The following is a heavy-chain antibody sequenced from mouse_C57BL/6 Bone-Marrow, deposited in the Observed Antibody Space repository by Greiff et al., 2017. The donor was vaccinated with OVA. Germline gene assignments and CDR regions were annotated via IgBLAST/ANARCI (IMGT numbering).Heavy chain of an antibody. CDR1: GYTFTDYY. CDR2: IYPGSGNT. Sequence: QVQLKESGAELVRPGASVKLSCKASGYTFTDYYINWVKQRPGQGLEWIARIYPGSGNTYYNEKFKGKATLTAEKSSSTAYMQLSSLTSEDSAVYFCARAPYYSNYEAMDYWGQGTSVTVSS. D-gene: IGHD2-5*01. J-gene: IGHJ4*01. CDR3: ARAPYYSNYEAMDY. V-gene: IGHV1-76*01.